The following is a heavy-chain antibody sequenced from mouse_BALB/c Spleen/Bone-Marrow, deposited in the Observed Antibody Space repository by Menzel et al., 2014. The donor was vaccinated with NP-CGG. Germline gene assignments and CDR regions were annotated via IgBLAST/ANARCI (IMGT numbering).Heavy chain of an antibody. CDR3: ARGTSDY. CDR2: INPSNGRT. J-gene: IGHJ2*01. V-gene: IGHV1S81*02. CDR1: GYTFTSYW. Sequence: QVQLQQSGAELVKPGASVKLSCKASGYTFTSYWMHWVKQRPGQGLEWIGEINPSNGRTNYNEKFKSKATLTVDKSSSTAYMQLSSLTSEDSAVYYCARGTSDYWGQGTTLTVSS.